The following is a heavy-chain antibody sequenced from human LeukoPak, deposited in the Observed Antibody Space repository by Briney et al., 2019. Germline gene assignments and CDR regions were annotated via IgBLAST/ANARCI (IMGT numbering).Heavy chain of an antibody. Sequence: SETLSLTCTVSGGSISSSSYCWGWIRQPPGKGLEWIGNIYYSGSTYYNPSLKSRVTISLDTSKNQFSLKLSSVTAADTAVYYCASVRRGFGESSKYYAYYYMGVWGKGTTVTISS. V-gene: IGHV4-39*01. CDR2: IYYSGST. CDR3: ASVRRGFGESSKYYAYYYMGV. CDR1: GGSISSSSYC. J-gene: IGHJ6*03. D-gene: IGHD3-10*01.